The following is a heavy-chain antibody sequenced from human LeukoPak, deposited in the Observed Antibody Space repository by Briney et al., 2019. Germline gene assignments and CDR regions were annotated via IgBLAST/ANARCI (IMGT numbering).Heavy chain of an antibody. CDR1: GFAFSSYA. V-gene: IGHV3-23*01. CDR2: ISPSGDRT. CDR3: AIMHGYYDGSGFWVQ. Sequence: GSLRLSCAASGFAFSSYAMSWVRQAPGKGLEWVSFISPSGDRTSNADSVEGRFTISRDNTRNTLYLQMNGLRDEDTGVYYCAIMHGYYDGSGFWVQWGQGTLVTVSS. J-gene: IGHJ4*02. D-gene: IGHD3-22*01.